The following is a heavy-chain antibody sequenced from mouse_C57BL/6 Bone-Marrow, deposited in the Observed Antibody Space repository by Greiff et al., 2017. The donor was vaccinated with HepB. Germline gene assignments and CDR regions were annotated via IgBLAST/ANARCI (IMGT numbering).Heavy chain of an antibody. V-gene: IGHV2-6*03. CDR2: IWSDGST. J-gene: IGHJ4*01. CDR1: GFSLTSYG. CDR3: ARDYYGSSYDYAMDY. D-gene: IGHD1-1*01. Sequence: QVQLKESVPGLVAPSQSLSITCTVSGFSLTSYGVHWVRQPPGKGLEWLVVIWSDGSTTYNSALKSRLSISKDNSKSQVFLKMNSLQTDDTAMYYCARDYYGSSYDYAMDYWGQGTSVTVSS.